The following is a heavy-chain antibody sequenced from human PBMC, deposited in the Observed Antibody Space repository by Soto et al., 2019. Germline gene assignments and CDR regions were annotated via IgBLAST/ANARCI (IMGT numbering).Heavy chain of an antibody. D-gene: IGHD5-12*01. CDR1: GGTFSSYT. CDR3: ARSANSGYDAFDY. J-gene: IGHJ4*02. Sequence: QVQLVQSGAEVKKPGSSVKVSCKASGGTFSSYTISWVRQAPGQGLEWMGRIIPILGIANYAQKFQGRVTITADKSTSTAYMELSSLRSEDTAVYYCARSANSGYDAFDYWGQGTLVTVSS. V-gene: IGHV1-69*02. CDR2: IIPILGIA.